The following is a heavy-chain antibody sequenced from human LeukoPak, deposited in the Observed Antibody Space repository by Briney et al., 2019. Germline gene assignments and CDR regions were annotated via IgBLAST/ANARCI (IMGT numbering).Heavy chain of an antibody. J-gene: IGHJ5*02. D-gene: IGHD3-3*01. V-gene: IGHV4-59*08. CDR3: ARLSTPSYYDFWSGYLNWFDP. Sequence: SETLSLTCTVSGGSISSYYWSWIRQPPGKGLEWIGYIYYSGSTNYNPPLKSRVTISVDTSKNQFSLKLSSVTAADTAVYYCARLSTPSYYDFWSGYLNWFDPWGQGTLVTVSS. CDR2: IYYSGST. CDR1: GGSISSYY.